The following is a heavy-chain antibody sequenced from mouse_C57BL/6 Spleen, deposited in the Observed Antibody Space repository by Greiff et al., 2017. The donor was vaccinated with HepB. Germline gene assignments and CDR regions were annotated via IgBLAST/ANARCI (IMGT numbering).Heavy chain of an antibody. CDR3: VRATGYSYYFDY. D-gene: IGHD3-2*02. J-gene: IGHJ2*01. V-gene: IGHV10-3*01. CDR2: IRSKSSNYAT. Sequence: DVQLVESGGGLVQPKGSLKLSCAASGFTFNTYAMHWVRQAPGKGLEWVARIRSKSSNYATYYADSVKDRFTISRDDSQSMLYLQMNNLKTEDTAMYYCVRATGYSYYFDYWGQGTTLTVSS. CDR1: GFTFNTYA.